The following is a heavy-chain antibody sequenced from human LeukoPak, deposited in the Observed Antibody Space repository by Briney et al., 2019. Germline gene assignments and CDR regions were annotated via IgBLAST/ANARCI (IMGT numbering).Heavy chain of an antibody. Sequence: GGSLRLSCAASGFTFSDYYMSCIRQAPGKGLEWVSYISSSSSTIYYADSVKGRFTMSRDNSKNTLYLQMNSLRAEDTAVYYCAKGQSYYYDNTGSDYWGQGTLVTVSS. D-gene: IGHD3-22*01. V-gene: IGHV3-11*01. CDR3: AKGQSYYYDNTGSDY. J-gene: IGHJ4*02. CDR1: GFTFSDYY. CDR2: ISSSSSTI.